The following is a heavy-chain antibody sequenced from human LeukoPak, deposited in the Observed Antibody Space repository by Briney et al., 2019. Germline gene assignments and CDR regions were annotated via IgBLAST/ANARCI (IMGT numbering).Heavy chain of an antibody. V-gene: IGHV4-61*02. CDR3: ARVLGWAAFDY. Sequence: SQTLSLTCTVSGGSISSGGFYWSWFRQPAGKGLEWIGRIYSSGSTNHNPSLKSRVTMSVDTSKNQFSLKLSSVTAADTAVYYCARVLGWAAFDYWGQGTQVTVSS. CDR1: GGSISSGGFY. CDR2: IYSSGST. D-gene: IGHD2-15*01. J-gene: IGHJ4*02.